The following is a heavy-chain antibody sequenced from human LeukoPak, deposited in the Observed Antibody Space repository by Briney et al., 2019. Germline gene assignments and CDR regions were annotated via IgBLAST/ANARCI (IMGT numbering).Heavy chain of an antibody. V-gene: IGHV3-15*01. CDR3: TTTHYGDYVLVGFDY. J-gene: IGHJ4*02. CDR2: IKSKTDGGTT. CDR1: GFTFSNAW. Sequence: KPGGSLRLYCAASGFTFSNAWMSWVRQAPGKGLEWVGRIKSKTDGGTTDYAAPVKGRFTISRDDSKNTLYLQMNSLKTEDTAVYYCTTTHYGDYVLVGFDYWGQGTLVTVSS. D-gene: IGHD4-17*01.